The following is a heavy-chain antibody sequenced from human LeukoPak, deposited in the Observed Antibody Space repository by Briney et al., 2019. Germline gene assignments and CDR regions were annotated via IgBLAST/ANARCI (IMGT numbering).Heavy chain of an antibody. CDR3: AKDNRRHYTSGPNPDSLH. J-gene: IGHJ4*02. CDR2: ISWNSGTI. Sequence: GGSLRLSCAGSGFIFNNYAMHWVRQPPGKGLEWVSGISWNSGTIDYADSVRGRFTISRDNAKNSLYLQMDSLRVEGTAFYYCAKDNRRHYTSGPNPDSLHWGQGALVTVSS. D-gene: IGHD6-19*01. CDR1: GFIFNNYA. V-gene: IGHV3-9*01.